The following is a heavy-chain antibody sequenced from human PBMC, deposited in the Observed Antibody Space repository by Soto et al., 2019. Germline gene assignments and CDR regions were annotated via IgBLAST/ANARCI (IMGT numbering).Heavy chain of an antibody. D-gene: IGHD3-3*01. CDR2: INHSGST. CDR1: GGSFSGYY. J-gene: IGHJ6*02. CDR3: ARGRGRSYYDFWSGYSPYYYGMDV. V-gene: IGHV4-34*01. Sequence: SETLSLTCAVYGGSFSGYYWSWIRQPPGKGLEWIGEINHSGSTNYNPSLKSRVTISVDTSKNQFSLKLSSVTAADTAVYYCARGRGRSYYDFWSGYSPYYYGMDVWGQGTTVTVSS.